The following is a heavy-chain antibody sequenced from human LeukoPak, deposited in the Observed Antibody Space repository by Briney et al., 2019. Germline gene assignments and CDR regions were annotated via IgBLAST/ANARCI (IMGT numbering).Heavy chain of an antibody. Sequence: SETLSLTCTVSPDSTTSNFWSWVRQPPGKGLEWIGEIHRSGSTNYNPSLQSRVTISIDRSRNQIALELSSVTAADTAVYYCAREIVGGFNPGAYWGQGTLVTVSS. CDR3: AREIVGGFNPGAY. J-gene: IGHJ4*02. CDR2: IHRSGST. D-gene: IGHD1-14*01. V-gene: IGHV4-4*02. CDR1: PDSTTSNF.